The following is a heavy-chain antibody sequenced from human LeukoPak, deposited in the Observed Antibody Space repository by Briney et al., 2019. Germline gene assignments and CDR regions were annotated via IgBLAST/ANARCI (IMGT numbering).Heavy chain of an antibody. V-gene: IGHV1-46*01. CDR3: ARAPAGYCRGGSCATFDY. Sequence: GASVKVSCKASGYTFTSYYMHWVRQAPGQGLEWMGIINPSGGSTSYAQKFQGRVTMTRDTSTSTVYMELSSLRSEDTAVYYCARAPAGYCRGGSCATFDYWGQGTLVTVSS. D-gene: IGHD2-15*01. CDR2: INPSGGST. J-gene: IGHJ4*02. CDR1: GYTFTSYY.